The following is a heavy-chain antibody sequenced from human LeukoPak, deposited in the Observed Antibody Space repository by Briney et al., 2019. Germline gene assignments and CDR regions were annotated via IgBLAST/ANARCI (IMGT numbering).Heavy chain of an antibody. J-gene: IGHJ6*04. D-gene: IGHD2-2*01. CDR3: ARAGYCSSTSCPSHYYYGMDV. Sequence: PGGSLRLSCAASGFTFSSYEMNWVRQAPGKGLEWVSYISSSGSTIYYAGSVKGRFTISRDNAKNSLYLQMNSLRAEDTAVYYCARAGYCSSTSCPSHYYYGMDVWGKGTTVTVSS. CDR1: GFTFSSYE. CDR2: ISSSGSTI. V-gene: IGHV3-48*03.